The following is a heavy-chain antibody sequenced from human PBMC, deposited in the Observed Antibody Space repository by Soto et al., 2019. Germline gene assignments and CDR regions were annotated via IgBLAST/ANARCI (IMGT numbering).Heavy chain of an antibody. D-gene: IGHD3-3*01. Sequence: ASVKVSCKASGSTFTSSAMQWVRQARGQRLEWIGWIVVGSGNTNYAQKFQERVTITRDMSTSTAYMELSSLRSEGTAVYYCAAGHYDFWSGYCYSVDYWGQGTLVTVS. CDR1: GSTFTSSA. J-gene: IGHJ4*02. CDR2: IVVGSGNT. CDR3: AAGHYDFWSGYCYSVDY. V-gene: IGHV1-58*02.